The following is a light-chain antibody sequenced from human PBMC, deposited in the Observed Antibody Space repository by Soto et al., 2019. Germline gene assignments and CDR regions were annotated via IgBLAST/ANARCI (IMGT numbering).Light chain of an antibody. Sequence: QSALTQPASVSGSPGQSITISCIGTSSDVGGYNFVSWYQQQPGKAPKLMIYDVSNRPSGVSNRFSGSKSGNTASLTISGLQPEDEAEYYCSSYTTSSTVVFGPGTKLTV. CDR1: SSDVGGYNF. J-gene: IGLJ1*01. CDR3: SSYTTSSTVV. V-gene: IGLV2-14*01. CDR2: DVS.